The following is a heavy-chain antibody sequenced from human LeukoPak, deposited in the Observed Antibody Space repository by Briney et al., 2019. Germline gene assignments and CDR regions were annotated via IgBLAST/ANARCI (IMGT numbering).Heavy chain of an antibody. CDR3: VSPGRAYSSSWYGEGY. D-gene: IGHD6-13*01. CDR2: ISGSGGST. Sequence: GGSLRLSCAASGFTFSSYAMSWVRQAPGKGLEWVSAISGSGGSTYYADSVKGRFTISRDNSKNTLYLQMNSLRAEDTAVYYCVSPGRAYSSSWYGEGYWGQGTLATVSS. CDR1: GFTFSSYA. V-gene: IGHV3-23*01. J-gene: IGHJ4*02.